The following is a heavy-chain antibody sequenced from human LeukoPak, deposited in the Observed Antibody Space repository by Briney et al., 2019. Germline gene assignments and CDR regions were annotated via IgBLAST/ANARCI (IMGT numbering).Heavy chain of an antibody. J-gene: IGHJ4*02. Sequence: GGSLRLSCAASGFTFSSYCMHWVRQAPGKGLEWVAFIQFDGSSAYFVDSVKGRFTFSRDHSKNTLYLRMDSLRAEDTAVYYCAKGQGYYIDYWGQEALVTVSS. CDR3: AKGQGYYIDY. CDR1: GFTFSSYC. CDR2: IQFDGSSA. V-gene: IGHV3-30*02.